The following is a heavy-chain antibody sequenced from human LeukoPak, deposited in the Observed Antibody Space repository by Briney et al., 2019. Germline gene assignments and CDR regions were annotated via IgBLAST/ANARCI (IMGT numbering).Heavy chain of an antibody. D-gene: IGHD3-10*01. J-gene: IGHJ4*02. V-gene: IGHV1-69*13. Sequence: GASVKVSCKASGGTFSSYAISWVRQAPGQGLEWMGGIIPIFGTANYAQKFQGRVTITADESTSTAYMELSSLRSEDTAVYYCARVTEDGSAIDYWGQGTLVTVSS. CDR1: GGTFSSYA. CDR3: ARVTEDGSAIDY. CDR2: IIPIFGTA.